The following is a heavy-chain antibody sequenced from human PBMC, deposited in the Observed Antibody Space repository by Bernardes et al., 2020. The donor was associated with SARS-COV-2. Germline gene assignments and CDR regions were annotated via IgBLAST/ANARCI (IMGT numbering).Heavy chain of an antibody. CDR1: GVTVSNSY. J-gene: IGHJ5*02. Sequence: GGSLRLSCAISGVTVSNSYMTWVRQAPGKGLEWVSVIYSSGSTHYADSVKGRFTISRDNSENTLYLEMKSLRAEDTAVYYCARGGYSSGWYDSWYDPWGQGTLVTVSS. D-gene: IGHD6-19*01. V-gene: IGHV3-66*01. CDR2: IYSSGST. CDR3: ARGGYSSGWYDSWYDP.